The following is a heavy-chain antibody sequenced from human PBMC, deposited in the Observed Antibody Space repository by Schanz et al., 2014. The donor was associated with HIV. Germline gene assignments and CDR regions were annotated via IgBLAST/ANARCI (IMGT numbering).Heavy chain of an antibody. CDR3: TTDRIHLGDWYFDY. CDR2: ISGSGDNT. D-gene: IGHD2-21*01. CDR1: GFIFNSYA. V-gene: IGHV3-23*01. J-gene: IGHJ4*02. Sequence: EVQLLDSGGGLVQPGGSLRLSCAASGFIFNSYAMSWVRQAPGKGLDRVSTISGSGDNTFYADSVKGRFTISRDSSKNTLYLHMNSLKTEDTAVYYCTTDRIHLGDWYFDYWGQGTLVTVSS.